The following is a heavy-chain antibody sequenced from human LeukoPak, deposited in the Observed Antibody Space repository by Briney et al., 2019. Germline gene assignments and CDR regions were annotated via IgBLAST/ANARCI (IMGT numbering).Heavy chain of an antibody. CDR2: ITSSSTYI. CDR1: GFSLNNYN. V-gene: IGHV3-21*01. D-gene: IGHD3-10*01. Sequence: GWSLRLSCAASGFSLNNYNMNWVRQAPGKGLEWVSSITSSSTYIYYADSVKGRFTISRDNAKNSLYLQMNSLRAEDTAVYSCARDWAMVRGARGQGTLVTVSS. CDR3: ARDWAMVRGA. J-gene: IGHJ4*02.